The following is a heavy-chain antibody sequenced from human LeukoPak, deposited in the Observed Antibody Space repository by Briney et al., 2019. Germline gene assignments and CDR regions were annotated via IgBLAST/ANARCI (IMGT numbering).Heavy chain of an antibody. CDR1: DDPISDYY. J-gene: IGHJ4*02. Sequence: SQTLSLTCTVSDDPISDYYRGWIRQPPGKGLEWIGYFHNSGTSTYNPSLKSRVTISADTSKNQFSLKLNSLTTADTAVYYCTRGAGWLIDYWGQGILVTVSS. V-gene: IGHV4-59*01. CDR2: FHNSGTS. D-gene: IGHD3-16*01. CDR3: TRGAGWLIDY.